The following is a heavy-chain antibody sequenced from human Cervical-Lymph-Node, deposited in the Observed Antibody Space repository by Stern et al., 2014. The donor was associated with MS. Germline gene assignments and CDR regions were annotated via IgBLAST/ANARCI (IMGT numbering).Heavy chain of an antibody. Sequence: QLQLQESGPGLVKPSQTLSLTCTVSGGSISSGNYYWSWIRQPAGEGLEWIGRIYSSGSTQYNPPLKSRVPISASTYTHQFSLRMSSVTAADTAVYYCARGNYDVLTDNGGHGFDIWGQGTMVTVSS. D-gene: IGHD3-9*01. CDR2: IYSSGST. CDR1: GGSISSGNYY. J-gene: IGHJ3*02. V-gene: IGHV4-61*02. CDR3: ARGNYDVLTDNGGHGFDI.